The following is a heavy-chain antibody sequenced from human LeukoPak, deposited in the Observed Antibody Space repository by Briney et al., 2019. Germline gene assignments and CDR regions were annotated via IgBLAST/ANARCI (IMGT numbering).Heavy chain of an antibody. CDR2: ISSNSDSYT. CDR1: EFTFSTYN. V-gene: IGHV3-21*01. CDR3: AREDVVVVAAIYYYGMDV. J-gene: IGHJ6*02. D-gene: IGHD2-15*01. Sequence: GGSLRLSCAASEFTFSTYNMHWVRQAPGKGLEWVSTISSNSDSYTYYADSVKGRFTISRDNAKNSLYLQMNSLRAEDTAVYYCAREDVVVVAAIYYYGMDVWGQGTTVTVSS.